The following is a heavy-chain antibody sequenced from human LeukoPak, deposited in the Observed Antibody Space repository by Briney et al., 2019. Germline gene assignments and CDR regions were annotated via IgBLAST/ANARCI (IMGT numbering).Heavy chain of an antibody. CDR3: AKNWYSSGWYRLYYYYMDV. CDR1: GFTFSSYA. CDR2: ISGSGGST. Sequence: GGSLRLSCAASGFTFSSYAMSWVRQAPGKGLEWVSAISGSGGSTYYADSVKGRFTISSDNSKNTLYLQMNSLRAEDTAVYYCAKNWYSSGWYRLYYYYMDVWGKGTTVTVSS. D-gene: IGHD6-19*01. J-gene: IGHJ6*03. V-gene: IGHV3-23*01.